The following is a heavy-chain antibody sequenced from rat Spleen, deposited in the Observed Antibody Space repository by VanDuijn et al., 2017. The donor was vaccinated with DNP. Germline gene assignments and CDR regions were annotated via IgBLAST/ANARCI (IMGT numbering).Heavy chain of an antibody. D-gene: IGHD1-1*01. V-gene: IGHV5-7*01. J-gene: IGHJ2*01. CDR3: ARQDYSGDVHFDY. CDR2: ISYDGSST. Sequence: EVQLVESGGGLVQPGRSLKLSCAASGFTFSDYNMAWVRQAPKKGLEWVATISYDGSSTYYRDSVKGRFTISRDNAKSSLYLQMDSLRSEDTATYYCARQDYSGDVHFDYWGQGVMVTVSS. CDR1: GFTFSDYN.